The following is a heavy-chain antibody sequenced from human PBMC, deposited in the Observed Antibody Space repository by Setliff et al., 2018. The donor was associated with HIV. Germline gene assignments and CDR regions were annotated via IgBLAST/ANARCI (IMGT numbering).Heavy chain of an antibody. CDR2: IYPGDSET. CDR3: ARARRFNDGPSFDP. D-gene: IGHD6-6*01. V-gene: IGHV5-51*01. J-gene: IGHJ5*02. CDR1: GYTFTNYW. Sequence: PGESLKISCRGSGYTFTNYWIGWVRQMPGKGLEWMGIIYPGDSETRYSPSFQGQVTFSADKTVSTAYLQWSSLKPSDTAMYYCARARRFNDGPSFDPWGQGTLVTVSS.